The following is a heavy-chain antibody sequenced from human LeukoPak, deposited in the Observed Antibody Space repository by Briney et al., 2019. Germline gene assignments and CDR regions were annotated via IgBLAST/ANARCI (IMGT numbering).Heavy chain of an antibody. V-gene: IGHV3-64*01. CDR3: ARGGIAAAGTGDY. D-gene: IGHD6-13*01. CDR2: ISSNGGST. J-gene: IGHJ4*02. Sequence: GGSLRPSCAASGFTFSSYAMHWVRQAPGKGLEYVSAISSNGGSTYYANSVKGRFTISRDNSKNTLYLQMGSLRAEDMAVYYCARGGIAAAGTGDYWGQGTLVTVSS. CDR1: GFTFSSYA.